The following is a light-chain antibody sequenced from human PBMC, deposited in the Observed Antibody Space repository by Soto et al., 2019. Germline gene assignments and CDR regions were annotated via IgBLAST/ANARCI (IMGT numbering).Light chain of an antibody. CDR3: SSYSISTAYL. Sequence: QSVLTQPPSVSAAPGQKVTISCSGSISNIGYNHVYWYQQRAGKAPKLMVFEVNNRPSGVSYRFSGSKSGNTASLTISGLQAEDEAHYFCSSYSISTAYLFGNGTKVT. V-gene: IGLV2-14*01. J-gene: IGLJ1*01. CDR1: ISNIGYNH. CDR2: EVN.